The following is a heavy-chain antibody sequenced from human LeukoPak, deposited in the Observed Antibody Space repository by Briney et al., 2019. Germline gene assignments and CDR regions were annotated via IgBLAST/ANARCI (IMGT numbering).Heavy chain of an antibody. V-gene: IGHV3-23*01. CDR2: INGGAGGT. CDR3: ARADESYHTGVYFDY. D-gene: IGHD1-26*01. Sequence: PGGSLRLSCAASGFTFTTNAMSWVRQAPGKGLEWVAGINGGAGGTLYAGSVKGRFAISRDNSKNTLYLQMNSLRADDTAVYYCARADESYHTGVYFDYWGQGTLVTVSS. J-gene: IGHJ4*02. CDR1: GFTFTTNA.